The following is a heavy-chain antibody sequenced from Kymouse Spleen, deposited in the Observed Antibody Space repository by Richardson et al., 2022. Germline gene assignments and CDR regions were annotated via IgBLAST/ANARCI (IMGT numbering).Heavy chain of an antibody. CDR2: ISWNSGSI. J-gene: IGHJ4*02. Sequence: EVQLVESGGGLVQPGRSLRLSCAASGFTFDDYAMHWVRQAPGKGLEWVSGISWNSGSIGYADSVKGRFTISRDNAKNSLYLQMNSLRAEDTALYYCAKDTGTGTTFFDYWGQGTLVTVSS. CDR1: GFTFDDYA. D-gene: IGHD1-7*01. CDR3: AKDTGTGTTFFDY. V-gene: IGHV3-9*01.